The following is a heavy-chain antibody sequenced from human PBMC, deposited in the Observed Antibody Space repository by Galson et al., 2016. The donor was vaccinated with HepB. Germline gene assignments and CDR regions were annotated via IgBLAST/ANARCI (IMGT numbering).Heavy chain of an antibody. CDR3: ARNREFTGDFDY. D-gene: IGHD7-27*01. J-gene: IGHJ4*02. Sequence: SVKVSCKASGYTFTNYDINWVRQATGHGLEWLGWMTHNSGKTGYAQKFQGRFTLTRDTSTSTAYMELSSLTSDDTAVYFCARNREFTGDFDYWGQGALVTVSS. CDR2: MTHNSGKT. V-gene: IGHV1-8*01. CDR1: GYTFTNYD.